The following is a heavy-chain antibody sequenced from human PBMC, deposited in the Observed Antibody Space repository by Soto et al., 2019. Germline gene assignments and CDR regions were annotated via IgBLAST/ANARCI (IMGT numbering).Heavy chain of an antibody. CDR1: GGSISSDDYY. CDR3: ARLANSGYFSNQKPYFFDY. D-gene: IGHD3-22*01. CDR2: IFHSGST. Sequence: QVQLQESGPGLVMPSQTLSLTCTVSGGSISSDDYYWTWIRQSPGRGLEWMGYIFHSGSTYYNPSLKSRITISVDTSRNQFSLKLSSVTAADTAVYYCARLANSGYFSNQKPYFFDYWGQGTLVTVSS. J-gene: IGHJ4*02. V-gene: IGHV4-31*03.